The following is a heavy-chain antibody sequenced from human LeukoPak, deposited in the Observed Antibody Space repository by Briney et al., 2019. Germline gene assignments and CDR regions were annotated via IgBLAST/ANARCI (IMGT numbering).Heavy chain of an antibody. V-gene: IGHV3-23*01. D-gene: IGHD3-3*01. CDR2: IRGRGGAT. CDR3: ATESGYYFDS. CDR1: GFTFSSYA. J-gene: IGHJ4*02. Sequence: GGSLRLSCAASGFTFSSYAMTWVRQSPGKGLEWVSTIRGRGGATDHPASVRGRFTISRYNSKNTLYLQMNTLRAEDTAVYYCATESGYYFDSWGQGTLVTVSS.